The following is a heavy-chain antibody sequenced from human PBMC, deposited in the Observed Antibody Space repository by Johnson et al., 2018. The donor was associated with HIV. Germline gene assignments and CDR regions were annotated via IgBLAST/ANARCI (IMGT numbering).Heavy chain of an antibody. CDR3: ARA. CDR1: GFTFSSYA. CDR2: ISYDGSNK. V-gene: IGHV3-30-3*01. Sequence: QVQLVESGGGLVQPGGSLRLSCAASGFTFSSYAMHWVRQAPGKGLEWVAVISYDGSNKYYADSVKGRFTISRDNSKNTLFLQMNSLRAGDTAVYYCARAWGQGTMVTVSS. J-gene: IGHJ3*01.